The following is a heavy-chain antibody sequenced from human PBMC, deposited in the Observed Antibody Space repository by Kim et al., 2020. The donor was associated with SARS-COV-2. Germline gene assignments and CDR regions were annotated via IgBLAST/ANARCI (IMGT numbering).Heavy chain of an antibody. CDR1: GGSLSSSSYY. CDR2: AYYIGNT. D-gene: IGHD1-26*01. Sequence: SETLSLTCTVSGGSLSSSSYYWGWIRQPPGKGLEWIGTAYYIGNTYYNPSLKSRVTISVDTSKNQFSLKLSSVTAADTAVYYCARHTRYSGVWHAAFYY. J-gene: IGHJ4*01. CDR3: ARHTRYSGVWHAAFYY. V-gene: IGHV4-39*01.